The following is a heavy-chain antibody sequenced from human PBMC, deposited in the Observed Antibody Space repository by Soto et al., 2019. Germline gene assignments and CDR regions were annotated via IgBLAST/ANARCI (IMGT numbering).Heavy chain of an antibody. D-gene: IGHD5-18*01. J-gene: IGHJ4*02. CDR2: ISYDGSNK. V-gene: IGHV3-30*18. CDR3: AKDPGRKARNRGYSYGYNRPKPGIFGY. Sequence: GGSLRLSCAASGFTFSSYGMHWVRQAPGKGLEWVAVISYDGSNKYYADSVKGRFTISRGNSKNTLYLQMNSLRAEDTAVYYCAKDPGRKARNRGYSYGYNRPKPGIFGYWGQGTLVTVSS. CDR1: GFTFSSYG.